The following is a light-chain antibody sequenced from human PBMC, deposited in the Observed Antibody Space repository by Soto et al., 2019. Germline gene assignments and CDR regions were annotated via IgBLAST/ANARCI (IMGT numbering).Light chain of an antibody. V-gene: IGKV3-20*01. CDR3: QQYGSSFFT. J-gene: IGKJ4*01. Sequence: EIVLTQSPGTLSLSPGERATLSCRASQSVSSSYLAWYQQKPGQAPRLLIYGASSRATGIPDMFSGRGSGTDFTLTISRLEPGDFAVYYCQQYGSSFFTVGVGTKVEIK. CDR1: QSVSSSY. CDR2: GAS.